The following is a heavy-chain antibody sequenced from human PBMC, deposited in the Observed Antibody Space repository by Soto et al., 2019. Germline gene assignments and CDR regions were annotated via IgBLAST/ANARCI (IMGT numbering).Heavy chain of an antibody. Sequence: VQLVESGGGLVQPRGSLRLSCAASGFTFDDYGMNWVRQAPGKRLEWVSFISFSGNTIYYADSVRGRFTISRDNAKSTLFLQMNSLRDDDTATYFCARRLDPLQYSDYWGRGTLVIVSS. V-gene: IGHV3-48*02. CDR1: GFTFDDYG. CDR3: ARRLDPLQYSDY. J-gene: IGHJ4*02. CDR2: ISFSGNTI. D-gene: IGHD5-18*01.